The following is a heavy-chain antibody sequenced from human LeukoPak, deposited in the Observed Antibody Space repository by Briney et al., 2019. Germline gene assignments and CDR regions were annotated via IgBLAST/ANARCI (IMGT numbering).Heavy chain of an antibody. Sequence: PGGSQSLSCAASGFTFSTYDVNWVRQAPGKGLEWVSAISSSGGTTYYADSVKGRFSISRDNSKNTLYLRMNSLRAEDTAIYYCAKDRNAWPTNYWCWGNVTLVTVSA. CDR1: GFTFSTYD. V-gene: IGHV3-23*01. J-gene: IGHJ4*01. CDR2: ISSSGGTT. D-gene: IGHD2-8*02. CDR3: AKDRNAWPTNYWC.